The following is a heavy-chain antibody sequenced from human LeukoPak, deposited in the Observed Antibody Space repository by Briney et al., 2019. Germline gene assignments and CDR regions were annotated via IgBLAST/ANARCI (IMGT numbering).Heavy chain of an antibody. V-gene: IGHV4-4*07. J-gene: IGHJ4*01. D-gene: IGHD4-11*01. CDR2: IYISGTP. CDR3: AREKMTTITTIDY. Sequence: AETLSLTCSVSGDSISTYYWTWIRQPAGKGLEWIVRIYISGTPNYNPSLRGRVTMSIDTSMNQFSLKLTSVTAADTAVYYCAREKMTTITTIDYWGHGTIVTVSS. CDR1: GDSISTYY.